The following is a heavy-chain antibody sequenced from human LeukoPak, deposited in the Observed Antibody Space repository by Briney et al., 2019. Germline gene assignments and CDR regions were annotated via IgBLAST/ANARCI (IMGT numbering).Heavy chain of an antibody. CDR2: IWYDGSNK. V-gene: IGHV3-33*01. CDR1: GFTFSRYG. Sequence: GGSLRLSCAASGFTFSRYGMHWVRQAPGKGLEWVAVIWYDGSNKDYADSVKGRFTISRDNSKDTLYLQMNSLRAEDTAVYYCAREPYYAAGSYFPIWGQGTMVTVSS. D-gene: IGHD3-10*01. CDR3: AREPYYAAGSYFPI. J-gene: IGHJ3*02.